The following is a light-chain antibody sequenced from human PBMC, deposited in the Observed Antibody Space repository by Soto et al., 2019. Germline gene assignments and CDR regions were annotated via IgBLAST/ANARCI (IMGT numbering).Light chain of an antibody. Sequence: EILLTQSPGTLSLSPGERVTLSCRASQGVGNNYLAWYQQKPGQAPRLLVHGASNRATGIPGRFSGSGSETDFTLTISRLEPEDFAVYYCQQYATSPLTFGQGTKVDIK. CDR1: QGVGNNY. V-gene: IGKV3-20*01. J-gene: IGKJ1*01. CDR3: QQYATSPLT. CDR2: GAS.